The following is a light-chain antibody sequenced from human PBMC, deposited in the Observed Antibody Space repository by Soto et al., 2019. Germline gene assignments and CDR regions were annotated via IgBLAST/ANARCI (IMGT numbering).Light chain of an antibody. V-gene: IGKV1D-12*01. Sequence: DIQATQSPSSVSAAVGDRVTITCRASQDIDDYLAWYQHKPGRAPELLIHAASSLQSGVPSRFSGSGSGTDFTLTINSLQPEDFATYYCQQAYSFPITFGQGTRLEI. CDR3: QQAYSFPIT. CDR1: QDIDDY. J-gene: IGKJ5*01. CDR2: AAS.